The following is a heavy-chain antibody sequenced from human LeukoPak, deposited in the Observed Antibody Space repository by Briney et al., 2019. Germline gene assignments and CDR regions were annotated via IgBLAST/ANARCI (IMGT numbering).Heavy chain of an antibody. V-gene: IGHV3-23*01. CDR1: GFTFSNYA. CDR3: AKGLSFGLGIGDFDY. Sequence: GGSLRLSCAASGFTFSNYAMSWVRQAPGKGLEWVSAISGSGDSTYYADSVKGRFTISRDSSMETLYLQMNSLRAEDTATYFCAKGLSFGLGIGDFDYWGQGTLVTVSS. CDR2: ISGSGDST. D-gene: IGHD3-3*01. J-gene: IGHJ4*02.